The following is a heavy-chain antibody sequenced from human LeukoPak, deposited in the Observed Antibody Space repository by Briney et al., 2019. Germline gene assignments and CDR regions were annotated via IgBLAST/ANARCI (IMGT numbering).Heavy chain of an antibody. CDR3: ARAKYDFWSGYSLGFDP. Sequence: SETLSLTCAVYGGSFSGYYWSWIRQPPGKGLEWIGEVNHSGSTKYNPSLKSRVTISVDTSKNQFSLKLSSVTAADTAVYYCARAKYDFWSGYSLGFDPWGQGTLVTVSS. V-gene: IGHV4-34*01. CDR1: GGSFSGYY. J-gene: IGHJ5*02. CDR2: VNHSGST. D-gene: IGHD3-3*01.